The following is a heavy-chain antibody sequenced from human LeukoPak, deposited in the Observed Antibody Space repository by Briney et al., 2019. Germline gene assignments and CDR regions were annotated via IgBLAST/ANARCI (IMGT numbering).Heavy chain of an antibody. CDR1: GGTFSSYA. D-gene: IGHD3-22*01. V-gene: IGHV1-69*04. Sequence: SVKVSCKASGGTFSSYAISWVRQAPGQGLEWMGRIIPILGIANYAQKFQGRVTITADKSTSTAYMELRSLRSDDTAVYYCAQEVSDSSGYYSDYWGQGTLVTVSS. J-gene: IGHJ4*02. CDR2: IIPILGIA. CDR3: AQEVSDSSGYYSDY.